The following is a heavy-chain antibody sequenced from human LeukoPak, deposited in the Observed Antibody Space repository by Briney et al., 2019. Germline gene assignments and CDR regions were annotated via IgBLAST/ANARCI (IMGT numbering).Heavy chain of an antibody. D-gene: IGHD6-13*01. CDR2: MYHSGST. CDR3: ARQGGSSSPYYYYYMDV. J-gene: IGHJ6*03. V-gene: IGHV4-38-2*01. Sequence: PSETLSLTCAVSGYSISSGYYRGWFRQPPGKGLEWIGCMYHSGSTYYNPSLKSRVTISVDTSKNQFSLKLSSVTAADTAVYYCARQGGSSSPYYYYYMDVWGKGTTVTVSS. CDR1: GYSISSGYY.